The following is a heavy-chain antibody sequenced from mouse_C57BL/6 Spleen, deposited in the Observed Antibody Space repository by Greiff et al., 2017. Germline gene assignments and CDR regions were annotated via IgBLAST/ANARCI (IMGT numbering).Heavy chain of an antibody. V-gene: IGHV1-64*01. D-gene: IGHD1-1*01. CDR3: ARSSYYYGSGEDYFDY. CDR1: GYTFTSYW. Sequence: VQLQQPGAELVKPGASVKLSCKASGYTFTSYWMHWVQQRPGQGLEWIGMIHPNSGSTNYNEKFKSKATLTVDKSSSTAYMQLSSLTSEDSAVYYCARSSYYYGSGEDYFDYWGQGTTLTVSS. J-gene: IGHJ2*01. CDR2: IHPNSGST.